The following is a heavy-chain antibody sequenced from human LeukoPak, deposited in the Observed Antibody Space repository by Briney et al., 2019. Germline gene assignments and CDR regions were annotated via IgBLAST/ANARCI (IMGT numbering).Heavy chain of an antibody. Sequence: ASVKVSCKASGYTFTSYDINWVRQATGQGLEWMGWMNPNTGNTGYAQRFQGRVTMTRDTSISTAYMELSSLRSEDTAVYYCARAPGYCSSTTCDKRFDPWGQGTLVTVSS. V-gene: IGHV1-8*02. CDR2: MNPNTGNT. CDR1: GYTFTSYD. D-gene: IGHD2-2*02. J-gene: IGHJ5*02. CDR3: ARAPGYCSSTTCDKRFDP.